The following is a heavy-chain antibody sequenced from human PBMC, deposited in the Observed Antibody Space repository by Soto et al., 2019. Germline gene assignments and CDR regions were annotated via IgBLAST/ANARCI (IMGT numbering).Heavy chain of an antibody. D-gene: IGHD1-1*01. CDR2: LYWNDDN. CDR1: GFSLSSTAVG. J-gene: IGHJ5*02. V-gene: IGHV2-5*04. Sequence: QITLKESGPTLVKPTQTLTLTCTFSGFSLSSTAVGVAWIRQPPGKALEWLALLYWNDDNRYSPSLKSRLTLNKDTSKNQVILTLIDVDPVDTDTYYCVYTSGWQHTTWGQGTLVTVSS. CDR3: VYTSGWQHTT.